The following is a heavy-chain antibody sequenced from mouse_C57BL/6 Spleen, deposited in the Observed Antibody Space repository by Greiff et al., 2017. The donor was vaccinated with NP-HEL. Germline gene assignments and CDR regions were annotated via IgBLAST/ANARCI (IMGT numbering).Heavy chain of an antibody. Sequence: EVKVVESGGGLVQPGGSMKLSCVASGFTFSNYWMNWVRQSPEKGLEWVAQIRLKSDNYATHYAESVKGRFTISRDDSKSSVYLQMNNLRAEDTGIYYCTGFYPSYYYAMDYWGQGTSVTVSS. CDR2: IRLKSDNYAT. D-gene: IGHD2-1*01. CDR3: TGFYPSYYYAMDY. CDR1: GFTFSNYW. J-gene: IGHJ4*01. V-gene: IGHV6-3*01.